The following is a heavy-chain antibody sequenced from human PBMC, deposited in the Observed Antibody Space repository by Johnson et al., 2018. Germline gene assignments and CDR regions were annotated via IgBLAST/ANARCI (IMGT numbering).Heavy chain of an antibody. D-gene: IGHD3-22*01. J-gene: IGHJ3*01. CDR1: GFTFSNYG. CDR2: ISYDGSLQ. Sequence: QVQLVESGGGVVQPGRSLRLSCAASGFTFSNYGIHWVRQAPGKGLEWVAVISYDGSLQYYADSVKGRFTMSRDNAKNTLYLQINSLRNEDTAVYYCAKAVARGTMVRVVGVGFDFWGQVTMVTVSS. V-gene: IGHV3-30*18. CDR3: AKAVARGTMVRVVGVGFDF.